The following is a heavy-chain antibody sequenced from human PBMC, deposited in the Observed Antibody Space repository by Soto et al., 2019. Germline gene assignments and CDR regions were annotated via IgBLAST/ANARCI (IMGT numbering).Heavy chain of an antibody. V-gene: IGHV3-33*01. CDR1: GFTFSSYG. J-gene: IGHJ3*02. CDR2: IWYDGSNK. D-gene: IGHD3-9*01. Sequence: PGGSLRLSCAASGFTFSSYGMHWVRQAPGKGLEWVAVIWYDGSNKYYVDSVKGRFTISRDNAKNSLYLQMSSLRAEDTAVYYCARGSGYYDILTGLLVQFPRGAFDIWGQGTMVTVSS. CDR3: ARGSGYYDILTGLLVQFPRGAFDI.